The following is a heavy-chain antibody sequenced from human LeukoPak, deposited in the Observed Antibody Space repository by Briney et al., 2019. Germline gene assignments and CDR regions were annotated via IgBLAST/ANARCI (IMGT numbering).Heavy chain of an antibody. CDR1: GGTFSSYA. Sequence: SVKVSCKASGGTFSSYAISWVRQAPGQGLEWMGRIIPILGIANYAQKFQGRVTITADKSTSTAYMELSSLRSEDTAVYYCARDRAVASSGMDVWGKGTTVTVSS. J-gene: IGHJ6*04. V-gene: IGHV1-69*04. D-gene: IGHD6-19*01. CDR3: ARDRAVASSGMDV. CDR2: IIPILGIA.